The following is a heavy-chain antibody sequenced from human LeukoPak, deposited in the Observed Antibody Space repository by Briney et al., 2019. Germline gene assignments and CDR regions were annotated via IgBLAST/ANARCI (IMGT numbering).Heavy chain of an antibody. V-gene: IGHV4-39*06. CDR3: ARDILIGWELLQPLDY. D-gene: IGHD1-26*01. Sequence: PSETLSLTCTVSGGSISSSSYYWGWIRQPPGKGLEGIGSIYYSGSTYYNPSLKSRVTIAADKSKNQFPLKFTSGTAADTAVYYCARDILIGWELLQPLDYWGQGTLVTVSS. J-gene: IGHJ4*02. CDR1: GGSISSSSYY. CDR2: IYYSGST.